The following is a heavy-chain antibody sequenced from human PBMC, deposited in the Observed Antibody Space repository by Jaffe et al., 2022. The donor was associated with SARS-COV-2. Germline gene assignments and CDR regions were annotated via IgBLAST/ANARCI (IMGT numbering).Heavy chain of an antibody. J-gene: IGHJ4*02. Sequence: EVQLVESGGGLVKPGGSLRLSCAASGFSLNKVRMSWVRQAPGKGLEWVGRIRSKTDGGATEFAAPVKGRFTISRDDSKNTLSLQMNSLKTEDTAVYYCATEWANRLYYFDYWGQGTLVTVSS. V-gene: IGHV3-15*01. CDR3: ATEWANRLYYFDY. CDR1: GFSLNKVR. CDR2: IRSKTDGGAT.